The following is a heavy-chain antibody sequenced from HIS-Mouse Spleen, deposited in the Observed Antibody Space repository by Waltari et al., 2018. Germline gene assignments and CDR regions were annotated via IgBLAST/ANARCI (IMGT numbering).Heavy chain of an antibody. Sequence: QLQLQESGPGLVKPSETLSLTCTVSGGSISSSSYYWGWIRQPPGKGLEWIGSIYYSGSTHYNPSLKSRVTISVDTSKNQFSLKLSSVTAADTVVYYWAREIPYSSSWYDWYFDLWGRGTLVTVSS. J-gene: IGHJ2*01. D-gene: IGHD6-13*01. CDR2: IYYSGST. V-gene: IGHV4-39*07. CDR3: AREIPYSSSWYDWYFDL. CDR1: GGSISSSSYY.